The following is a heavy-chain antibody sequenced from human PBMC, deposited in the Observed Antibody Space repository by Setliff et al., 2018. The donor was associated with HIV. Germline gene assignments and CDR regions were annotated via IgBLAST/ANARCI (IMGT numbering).Heavy chain of an antibody. V-gene: IGHV4-39*07. CDR1: GGSMTSSNYY. Sequence: PSETLSLTCTVSGGSMTSSNYYWGWIRQSPGRGLEWIGSISSSGSTTYHPSLRSRVTVSAATSKNQFSLKLSSVTAADTAVYYCARERPVIEQQLVPNWFDPWGQGTLVTVSS. CDR2: ISSSGST. J-gene: IGHJ5*02. D-gene: IGHD6-13*01. CDR3: ARERPVIEQQLVPNWFDP.